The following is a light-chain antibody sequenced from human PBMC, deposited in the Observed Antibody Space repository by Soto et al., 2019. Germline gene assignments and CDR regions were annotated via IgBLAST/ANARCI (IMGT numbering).Light chain of an antibody. CDR1: SGHSSYD. V-gene: IGLV4-69*02. Sequence: QSVLTQSPSASASLGASVKLTCTLSSGHSSYDIAWHQQQPEKGPRYLMKLDSDGSHSRGDGIPDRFSGSSSGAERYVTISSRQSEDEADYYWQTWGPGFVLFGGGSKLTFL. J-gene: IGLJ3*02. CDR2: LDSDGSH. CDR3: QTWGPGFVL.